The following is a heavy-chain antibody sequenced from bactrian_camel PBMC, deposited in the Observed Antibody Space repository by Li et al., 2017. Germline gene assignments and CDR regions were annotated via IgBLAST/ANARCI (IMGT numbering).Heavy chain of an antibody. CDR3: AARGPYCYTKLSVRDFTY. V-gene: IGHV3S54*01. CDR1: ENIADYRY. Sequence: VQLVESGGGSVPPGGSLRLSCAASENIADYRYMGWFRQAPGQEREGVANIFSGLTVTFYADSVKGRFTISRDDAENTLYLQMNSLKPEDTAMYYCAARGPYCYTKLSVRDFTYWGQGTQVTVS. CDR2: IFSGLTVT. J-gene: IGHJ6*01. D-gene: IGHD2*01.